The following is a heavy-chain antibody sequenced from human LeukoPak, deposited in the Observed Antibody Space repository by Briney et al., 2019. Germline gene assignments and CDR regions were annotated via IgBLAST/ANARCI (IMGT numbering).Heavy chain of an antibody. CDR3: ARDGMVRGGNYYGMDV. D-gene: IGHD3-10*01. CDR2: IYSGAGT. J-gene: IGHJ6*02. CDR1: GLTVSGNH. Sequence: GGSLRLSCAASGLTVSGNHMSWVRQAPGKGLEWVSLIYSGAGTSYADSVKGRFTISRDNSKNTLYLQMNSLRAEDTAVYYCARDGMVRGGNYYGMDVWGQGTTVTVSS. V-gene: IGHV3-53*01.